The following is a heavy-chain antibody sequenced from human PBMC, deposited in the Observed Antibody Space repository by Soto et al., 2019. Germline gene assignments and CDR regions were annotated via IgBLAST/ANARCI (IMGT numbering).Heavy chain of an antibody. Sequence: EVQLVESGGGLVQPGGSLRLSCAASGFTFSSYITNWVRQAPGKGLEWVSYIDSSSNTIYYGDSVKGRFTISRDNAKNSLCLQMNSLRAEDTAVYYCARVSGYAYDYWGQGTLVSVSS. CDR3: ARVSGYAYDY. D-gene: IGHD5-12*01. CDR1: GFTFSSYI. J-gene: IGHJ4*02. V-gene: IGHV3-48*01. CDR2: IDSSSNTI.